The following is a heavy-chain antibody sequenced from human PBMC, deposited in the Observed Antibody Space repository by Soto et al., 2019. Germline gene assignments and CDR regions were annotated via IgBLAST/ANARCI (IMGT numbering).Heavy chain of an antibody. Sequence: PGESLKISCKGSGYSFTSYWIGWVRQMPGKGLEWMGIIYPGDSDTRYSPSFQGQVTISADKSISTAYLQWSSLKASDTAMYYCNLCRDTAMVLIDYWGQGTLVTVSS. J-gene: IGHJ4*02. V-gene: IGHV5-51*01. CDR2: IYPGDSDT. CDR3: NLCRDTAMVLIDY. D-gene: IGHD5-18*01. CDR1: GYSFTSYW.